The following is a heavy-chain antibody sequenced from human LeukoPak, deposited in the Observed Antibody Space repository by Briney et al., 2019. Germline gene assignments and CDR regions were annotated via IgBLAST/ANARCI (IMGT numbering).Heavy chain of an antibody. J-gene: IGHJ6*03. CDR3: ARGYYDSSGYPGDYYYYYMDV. D-gene: IGHD3-22*01. Sequence: PGGSLRLSCAASGFTFSSYEMNWVRQAPGKGLEWVSYISSSGSTIYYAGSVKGRFTISRDNAKNSLYLQMNSLRAEDTAVYYCARGYYDSSGYPGDYYYYYMDVWGKGTTVTVSS. CDR1: GFTFSSYE. CDR2: ISSSGSTI. V-gene: IGHV3-48*03.